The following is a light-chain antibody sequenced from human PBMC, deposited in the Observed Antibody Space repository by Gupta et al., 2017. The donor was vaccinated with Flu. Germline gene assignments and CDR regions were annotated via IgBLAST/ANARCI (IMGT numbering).Light chain of an antibody. CDR2: KAS. CDR1: QSISGW. V-gene: IGKV1-5*03. Sequence: SPSTLSASVGDRVTIPCRASQSISGWLAWYQQKPGKAPKLLIYKASNLEGGVPTRFSGSGSGTEFTLTITSLQPDDFATYYCQQYNSYWTFGQGTRVEFK. CDR3: QQYNSYWT. J-gene: IGKJ1*01.